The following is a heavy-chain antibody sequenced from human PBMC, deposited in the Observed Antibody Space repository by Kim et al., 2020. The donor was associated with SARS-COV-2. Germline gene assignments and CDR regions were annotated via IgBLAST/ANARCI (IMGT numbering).Heavy chain of an antibody. V-gene: IGHV4-4*09. J-gene: IGHJ3*02. D-gene: IGHD6-19*01. Sequence: NPSLKSRVTISVDTSKNQFSLKLSSVTAADTAVYYCARSSGWFPSSAFDIWGQGTMVTVSS. CDR3: ARSSGWFPSSAFDI.